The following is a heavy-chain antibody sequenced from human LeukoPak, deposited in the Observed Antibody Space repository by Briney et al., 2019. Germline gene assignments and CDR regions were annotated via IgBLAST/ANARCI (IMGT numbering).Heavy chain of an antibody. CDR1: GFTFSAYA. Sequence: PGGSLRLSCAASGFTFSAYAMHWVRQAPGKGLEWVAGISYDGSNKYYADSVKGRFNISRDNSKNTLYLQMNSQRPDDTAVYYCARDLWGSYRYPFDYWGQGTLVTASP. CDR3: ARDLWGSYRYPFDY. CDR2: ISYDGSNK. V-gene: IGHV3-30*04. J-gene: IGHJ4*02. D-gene: IGHD3-16*02.